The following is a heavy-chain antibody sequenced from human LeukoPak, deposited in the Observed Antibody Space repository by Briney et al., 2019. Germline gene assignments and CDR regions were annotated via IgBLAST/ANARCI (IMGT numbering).Heavy chain of an antibody. CDR3: AKAQVRGITFRGPFDY. J-gene: IGHJ4*02. V-gene: IGHV3-23*01. D-gene: IGHD3-16*01. Sequence: GGSLRLSCAASGFTFSSYGMSWVCQAPGKGLEWVSAISGSGGSTYYADSVKGRFTISRDNSKNTLYLQMNSLRAEDTAVYYCAKAQVRGITFRGPFDYWGQGTLVTVSS. CDR1: GFTFSSYG. CDR2: ISGSGGST.